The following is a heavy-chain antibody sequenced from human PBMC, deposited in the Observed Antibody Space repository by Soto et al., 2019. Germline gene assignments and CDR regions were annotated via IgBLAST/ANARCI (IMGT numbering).Heavy chain of an antibody. Sequence: QVQLQESGPGLVKPSGTLSLTCAVSGGSISSSNWWSWVRQPPGKGLEWIGEIYHSGSTNYNPSRTSRVTIXXDXSXXQFSLKLSSVTAADTAVYYCARSYSSSWYYYGMDVWGQGTTVTVSS. CDR3: ARSYSSSWYYYGMDV. V-gene: IGHV4-4*02. CDR2: IYHSGST. D-gene: IGHD6-13*01. CDR1: GGSISSSNW. J-gene: IGHJ6*02.